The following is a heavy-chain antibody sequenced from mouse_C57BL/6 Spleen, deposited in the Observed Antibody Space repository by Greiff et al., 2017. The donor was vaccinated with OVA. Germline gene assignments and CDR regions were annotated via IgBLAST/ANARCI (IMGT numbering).Heavy chain of an antibody. D-gene: IGHD4-1*02. CDR1: GYAFSSSW. V-gene: IGHV1-82*01. J-gene: IGHJ4*01. CDR2: IYPGDGGP. Sequence: QVQLQQSGPELVKPGASVKISCKASGYAFSSSWMNWVKQRPGKGLAWIGRIYPGDGGPNYNGKFKGKATLTADKSSSTAYLQLSSPTPEDSAVYFSAANWDAAMDYWGQGTSVTVSA. CDR3: AANWDAAMDY.